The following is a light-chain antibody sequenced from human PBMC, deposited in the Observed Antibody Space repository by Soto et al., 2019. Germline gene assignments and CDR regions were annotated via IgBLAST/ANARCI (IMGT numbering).Light chain of an antibody. CDR3: ETWDSNTRV. Sequence: QLVLTQSSSASASLGSSVKLTCTLSSGHSSYIIAWHQQQPGKAPRYLMKLEGSGSYNKGSGVPDRFSGSSSGADRYLTIPSRQSEDEADYYCETWDSNTRVFGGGTKLTVL. J-gene: IGLJ2*01. CDR2: LEGSGSY. CDR1: SGHSSYI. V-gene: IGLV4-60*03.